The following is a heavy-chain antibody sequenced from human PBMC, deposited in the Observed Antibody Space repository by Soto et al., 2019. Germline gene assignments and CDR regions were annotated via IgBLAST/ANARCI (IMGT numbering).Heavy chain of an antibody. CDR3: ARNYYDSSDRDYLDY. CDR2: INPITGGT. V-gene: IGHV1-2*02. Sequence: ASVKVSCKASGYTFTSYYIHWVRQAPGQGLEWMGWINPITGGTNYAPKFQGRVTMTRDTSITTAYMELSRLRSDDTAVYYCARNYYDSSDRDYLDYWGQGAPVTVSS. J-gene: IGHJ4*02. D-gene: IGHD3-22*01. CDR1: GYTFTSYY.